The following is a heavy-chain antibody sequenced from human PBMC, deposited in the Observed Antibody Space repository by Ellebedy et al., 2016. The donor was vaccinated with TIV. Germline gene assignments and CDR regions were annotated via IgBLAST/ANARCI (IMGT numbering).Heavy chain of an antibody. Sequence: AASVKVSCKASGDTFINYYIHWVRQAPGQGLEWMGIINPFGGSTSYAGSFQGRVTMTTDTSTSTVYMELSSLRSEDTAVYYCARVKSESVSSILVTEYFYYGLDVWGQGTTVTVSS. CDR1: GDTFINYY. D-gene: IGHD3-3*02. CDR3: ARVKSESVSSILVTEYFYYGLDV. V-gene: IGHV1-46*01. CDR2: INPFGGST. J-gene: IGHJ6*02.